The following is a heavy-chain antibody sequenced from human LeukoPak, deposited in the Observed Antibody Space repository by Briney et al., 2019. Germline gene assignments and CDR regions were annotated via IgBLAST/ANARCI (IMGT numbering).Heavy chain of an antibody. CDR1: GGSISSGGYY. CDR2: IYYSGST. Sequence: PSQTLSLTCTVSGGSISSGGYYWSWIRQHPGKGLEWIGYIYYSGSTYYNPSLKSRVTISVDTSKNQFSLKLSSVTAADTAVYYCARDSPLDSSSWYYATWGQGTLVTVSS. CDR3: ARDSPLDSSSWYYAT. V-gene: IGHV4-31*03. D-gene: IGHD6-13*01. J-gene: IGHJ5*02.